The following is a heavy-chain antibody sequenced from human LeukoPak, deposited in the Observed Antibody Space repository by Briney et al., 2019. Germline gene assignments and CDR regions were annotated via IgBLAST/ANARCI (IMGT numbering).Heavy chain of an antibody. CDR3: ARVGSGYYNSVHSGLDY. J-gene: IGHJ4*02. CDR1: GGSISSSGNY. D-gene: IGHD3-22*01. V-gene: IGHV4-31*03. CDR2: IYYDGST. Sequence: SQTLSLTCTVSGGSISSSGNYWSWIRRHPGKGLEWIGYIYYDGSTYSNPSLKSRVAISVDTSKNQFSLKLSSVTAADTAVYYCARVGSGYYNSVHSGLDYWGQGTLVTVSS.